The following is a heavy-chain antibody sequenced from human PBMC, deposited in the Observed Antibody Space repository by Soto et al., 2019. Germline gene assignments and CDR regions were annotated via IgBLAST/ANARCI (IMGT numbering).Heavy chain of an antibody. CDR3: ARRRRYCSSTSCYKNYGMDV. D-gene: IGHD2-2*02. CDR2: IYYSGST. J-gene: IGHJ6*02. V-gene: IGHV4-39*01. Sequence: QLQLQESGPGLVKPSETLSLTCTVSGGSISSSSYYWGWIRQPPGKGLEWIGSIYYSGSTYYNPSLKSRVTISVDTSKNQFSLKLSSVTAADTAVYYCARRRRYCSSTSCYKNYGMDVWGQGTTVTVSS. CDR1: GGSISSSSYY.